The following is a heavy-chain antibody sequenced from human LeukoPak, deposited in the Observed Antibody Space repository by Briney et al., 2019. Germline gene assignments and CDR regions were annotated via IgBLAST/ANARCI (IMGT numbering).Heavy chain of an antibody. CDR1: DFTFSTYA. J-gene: IGHJ6*03. CDR3: ARIRYMDV. Sequence: GGSLRLSCADSDFTFSTYAMNWVRQAPGKGLEWVSYISPKSNSKYYADSVEGRFTISRDNAKNSVYLQMNSLRAEDTAVYYCARIRYMDVWGKGTTVTVSS. V-gene: IGHV3-48*04. CDR2: ISPKSNSK.